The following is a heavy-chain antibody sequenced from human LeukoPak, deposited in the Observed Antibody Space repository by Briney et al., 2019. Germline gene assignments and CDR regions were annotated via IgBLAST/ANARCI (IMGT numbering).Heavy chain of an antibody. Sequence: PGGSLRLSCATSGFTFSSYGMHWVRQAPGKGLEWVAFIRYDGNNKYYADSVKGRFTISRDNSKNTLYLQMNSLRAEDTAVYYCAKGTVGAKYYFDYWGQGTLVTVSS. CDR1: GFTFSSYG. CDR3: AKGTVGAKYYFDY. D-gene: IGHD1-26*01. V-gene: IGHV3-30*02. CDR2: IRYDGNNK. J-gene: IGHJ4*02.